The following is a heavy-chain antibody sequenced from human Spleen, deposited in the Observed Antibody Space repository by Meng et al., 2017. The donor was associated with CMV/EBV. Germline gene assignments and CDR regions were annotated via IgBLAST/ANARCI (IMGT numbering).Heavy chain of an antibody. CDR3: AKDSNWNYRYWFDP. CDR2: ISYDGSNK. Sequence: SGFTFSSYAMHWVRQAPGKGLEWVAVISYDGSNKYYADSVKGRFTISRDNSKNTLYLQMNSLRAEDTAVYYCAKDSNWNYRYWFDPWGQGTLVTVSS. V-gene: IGHV3-30-3*01. J-gene: IGHJ5*02. CDR1: GFTFSSYA. D-gene: IGHD1-7*01.